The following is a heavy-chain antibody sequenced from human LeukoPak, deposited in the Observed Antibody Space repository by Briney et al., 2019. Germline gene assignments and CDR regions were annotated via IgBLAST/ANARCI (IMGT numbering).Heavy chain of an antibody. CDR1: GYTFTSYG. D-gene: IGHD3-10*01. CDR3: ARGARLLWFGESTSFDI. Sequence: ASVKVSCKASGYTFTSYGISWVRQAPGQGLEWMGWISAYNGNTNYAQKLQGRVTMTTDTSTSTAYMELRSLRSDDTAVYYCARGARLLWFGESTSFDIWGQGTMVTVSS. J-gene: IGHJ3*02. V-gene: IGHV1-18*01. CDR2: ISAYNGNT.